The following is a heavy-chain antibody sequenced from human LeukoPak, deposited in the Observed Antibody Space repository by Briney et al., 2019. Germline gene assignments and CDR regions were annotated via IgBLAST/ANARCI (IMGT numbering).Heavy chain of an antibody. J-gene: IGHJ4*02. CDR2: ISGSGGST. CDR1: GFTFSSYA. CDR3: ARAEYYYDSSDYFDY. D-gene: IGHD3-22*01. V-gene: IGHV3-23*01. Sequence: GGSLRLSCAASGFTFSSYAMSWVRQAPGKGLEWVSAISGSGGSTYYADSVKGRFTIPRDNSKNTLYLQMNSLRAEDTAVYYCARAEYYYDSSDYFDYWGQGTLVTVSS.